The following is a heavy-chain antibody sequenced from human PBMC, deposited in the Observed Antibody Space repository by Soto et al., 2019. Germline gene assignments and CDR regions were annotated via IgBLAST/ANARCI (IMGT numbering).Heavy chain of an antibody. CDR1: GGSISSSSYY. D-gene: IGHD3-10*01. V-gene: IGHV4-39*07. J-gene: IGHJ5*02. CDR2: IYYSGGT. CDR3: GREGFTRVGGVDCGNWSDP. Sequence: ASETLSLTCTVSGGSISSSSYYWGWIRQPPGKGLEWIGGIYYSGGTYYNPSLKSRVTISVDTSKNQFSLKLSSVTAADTAVYFCGREGFTRVGGVDCGNWSDPGGKETLVTVP.